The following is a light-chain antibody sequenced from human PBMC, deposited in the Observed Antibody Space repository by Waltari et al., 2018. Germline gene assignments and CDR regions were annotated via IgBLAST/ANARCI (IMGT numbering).Light chain of an antibody. CDR1: QSVNSN. CDR3: QQDNNWDA. CDR2: GAF. V-gene: IGKV3-15*01. J-gene: IGKJ2*01. Sequence: EIVMTQSPATLSVSPGERATLACRASQSVNSNLAWYQQRPGQAPRLLIYGAFTRATGVPARFSGSGSGTEFTRTISSLQSEDLAVYYCQQDNNWDAFGQGTKLEIK.